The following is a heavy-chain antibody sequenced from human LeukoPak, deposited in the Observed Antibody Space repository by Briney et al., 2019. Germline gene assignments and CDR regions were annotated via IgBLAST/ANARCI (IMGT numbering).Heavy chain of an antibody. CDR1: GFTFSSYG. D-gene: IGHD6-19*01. J-gene: IGHJ4*02. CDR2: ISYDGSNK. V-gene: IGHV3-30*18. Sequence: PAGSLRLSCAASGFTFSSYGMHWVRQAPGKGLEWVAVISYDGSNKYYADSVKGRFTISRDNSKNTLYLQMNSLRAEDTAVYYCAKDDPGIAVAGADLFDYWGQGTLVTVSS. CDR3: AKDDPGIAVAGADLFDY.